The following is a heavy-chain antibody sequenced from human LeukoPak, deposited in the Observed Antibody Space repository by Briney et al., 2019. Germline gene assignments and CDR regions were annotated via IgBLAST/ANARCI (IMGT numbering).Heavy chain of an antibody. J-gene: IGHJ4*02. CDR3: ARLLRGVPGY. Sequence: SETLSLTCSVSGXSISSYYWSWIRQPPGKGLEWIGYIYYSGNTNYNPSLKSRVTISLDTSKSQFSLKLTSVTAADTAVYYCARLLRGVPGYWGQGTLVTVSS. CDR1: GXSISSYY. D-gene: IGHD2-15*01. V-gene: IGHV4-59*12. CDR2: IYYSGNT.